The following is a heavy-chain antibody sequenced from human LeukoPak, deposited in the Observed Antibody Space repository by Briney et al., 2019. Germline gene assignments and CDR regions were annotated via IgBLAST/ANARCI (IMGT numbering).Heavy chain of an antibody. CDR3: VRDRYFQLPRGWLTEGMDV. CDR1: GFTLSNYG. J-gene: IGHJ6*03. V-gene: IGHV3-33*01. D-gene: IGHD2/OR15-2a*01. Sequence: PGRSLRLSCAASGFTLSNYGMHWVRQAPGKGLEWVALMWYDGSNKYYSQSVRGRFTISRDNSKNTLYLHMDSLRAEDTAVYYCVRDRYFQLPRGWLTEGMDVWGKGTTVTVSS. CDR2: MWYDGSNK.